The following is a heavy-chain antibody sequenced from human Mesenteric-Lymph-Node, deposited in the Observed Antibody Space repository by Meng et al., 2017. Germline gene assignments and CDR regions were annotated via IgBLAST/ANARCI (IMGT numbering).Heavy chain of an antibody. CDR2: VRDKANNYAT. D-gene: IGHD1-26*01. CDR3: GSGNYFDY. CDR1: GFTFSGSA. V-gene: IGHV3-73*01. J-gene: IGHJ4*02. Sequence: EVQLVDSGGGLVQPGGALKLSCAASGFTFSGSAMHWVRQASGKGLEWFGRVRDKANNYATSYAESVKGRFTISRDDSRNTAYLQMDSLKTEDTAVYYCGSGNYFDYWGQGTLVTVSS.